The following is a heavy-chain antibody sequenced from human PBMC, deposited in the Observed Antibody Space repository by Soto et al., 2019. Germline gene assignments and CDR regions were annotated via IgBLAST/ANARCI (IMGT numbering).Heavy chain of an antibody. D-gene: IGHD3-22*01. CDR1: GFTFSDYY. J-gene: IGHJ4*02. CDR3: ARALDSSGSFDY. V-gene: IGHV3-11*06. CDR2: ISSSSSYT. Sequence: SLRLSCAASGFTFSDYYMSWIRQAPGKGLEWVSYISSSSSYTNYADSVKGRFTISRDNAKNSLYLQMNSLRAEDTAVYYCARALDSSGSFDYWGQGTLVTVSS.